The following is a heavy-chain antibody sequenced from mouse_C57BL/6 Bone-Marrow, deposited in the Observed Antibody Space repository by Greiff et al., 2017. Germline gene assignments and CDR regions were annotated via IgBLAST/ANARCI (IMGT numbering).Heavy chain of an antibody. CDR1: GYTFTSYG. CDR3: SGDGYYWFAY. Sequence: QVQLQQSGAELARPGASVKLSCKASGYTFTSYGISWVKQRPGQGLEWIGEIYPSSGSTNYNEKFKGKATLTADKSSSTAYMGPRSLTSEDSAVYVSSGDGYYWFAYWGQGTLVTVSA. V-gene: IGHV1-81*01. D-gene: IGHD2-3*01. J-gene: IGHJ3*01. CDR2: IYPSSGST.